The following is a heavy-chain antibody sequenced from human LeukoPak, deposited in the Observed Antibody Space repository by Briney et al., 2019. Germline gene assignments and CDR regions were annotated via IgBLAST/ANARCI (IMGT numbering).Heavy chain of an antibody. Sequence: SETLSLTCTVSGGSISSGNYYWSWLRQPPGKGLEWIGYIYYSGSTYYNPSLESRVTISIDTSKNQFSLKLSSVTAADTAVYYCVREVIVAVGAALDYWGQGTLVTVSS. CDR2: IYYSGST. CDR1: GGSISSGNYY. D-gene: IGHD3-22*01. CDR3: VREVIVAVGAALDY. J-gene: IGHJ4*02. V-gene: IGHV4-30-4*01.